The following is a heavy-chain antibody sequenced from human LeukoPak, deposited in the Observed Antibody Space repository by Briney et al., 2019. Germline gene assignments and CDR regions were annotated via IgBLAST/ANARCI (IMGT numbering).Heavy chain of an antibody. CDR2: ISDSGGST. Sequence: GGSLRLSCAASGFTFSSYAMTWVRQAPGKGLEWVSGISDSGGSTFNADSVEGRFTISRDNSKNTLYLQMNSLRAEDTAVYYCTKVRVATKLTTELDYWGQGTLVTVSS. V-gene: IGHV3-23*01. CDR1: GFTFSSYA. D-gene: IGHD4-17*01. CDR3: TKVRVATKLTTELDY. J-gene: IGHJ4*02.